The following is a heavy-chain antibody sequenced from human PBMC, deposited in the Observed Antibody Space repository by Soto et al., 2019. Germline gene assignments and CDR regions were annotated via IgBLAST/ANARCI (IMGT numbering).Heavy chain of an antibody. CDR1: SGSISNYN. V-gene: IGHV4-59*01. CDR3: ARSGSSDHDDAFDI. CDR2: IYYSGGT. Sequence: QVQLQESGPGLVKPSETLSLICIVSSGSISNYNWSWVRQPPVKGLEWMGYIYYSGGTRYNPSLKSRVTISVDTSKNQFSLKLSSVIAADTAVYYCARSGSSDHDDAFDIWGQGTMVTVSS. J-gene: IGHJ3*02. D-gene: IGHD3-22*01.